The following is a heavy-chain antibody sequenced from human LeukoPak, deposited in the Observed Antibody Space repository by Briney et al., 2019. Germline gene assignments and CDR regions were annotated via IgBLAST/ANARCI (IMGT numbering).Heavy chain of an antibody. J-gene: IGHJ4*02. CDR2: IRYDGSNK. CDR3: AKVIGFWSGYEGAHSDY. V-gene: IGHV3-30*02. CDR1: GFTFSSYG. Sequence: GGSLRLSCAASGFTFSSYGMHWVRQAPGKGLEWVAFIRYDGSNKYYADSVKGRFTISRDNSKNTLYLRMNSLRAEDTAVYYCAKVIGFWSGYEGAHSDYWGQGTLVTVSS. D-gene: IGHD3-3*01.